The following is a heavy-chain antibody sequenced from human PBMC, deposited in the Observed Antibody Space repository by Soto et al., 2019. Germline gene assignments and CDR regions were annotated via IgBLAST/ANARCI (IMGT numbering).Heavy chain of an antibody. J-gene: IGHJ4*02. CDR1: GFSLRTSGVG. D-gene: IGHD3-10*01. V-gene: IGHV2-5*02. Sequence: ASGPTLVNPTQTLTLTCTFSGFSLRTSGVGVGWIRQPPGQALEWLALNLWDDEKRYSPFLKSRLTITKDASKNQVVLTMTNMDPVDTATYYCVHRLSTYGLHYWGQGTLVTVSS. CDR2: NLWDDEK. CDR3: VHRLSTYGLHY.